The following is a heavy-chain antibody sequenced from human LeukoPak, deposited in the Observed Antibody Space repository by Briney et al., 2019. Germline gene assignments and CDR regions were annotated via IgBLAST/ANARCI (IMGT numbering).Heavy chain of an antibody. V-gene: IGHV1-8*01. CDR2: MNPNSGNT. CDR1: GYTFTSYD. J-gene: IGHJ5*02. Sequence: GASVKVSCKASGYTFTSYDINWVRQATGQGLEWMGWMNPNSGNTGYAQKFQGRVTMTRNTSISTAYMELSSLRSEDTAVYYCARVRYSSSWYGGNWFDPWGQGTLVTVSS. CDR3: ARVRYSSSWYGGNWFDP. D-gene: IGHD6-13*01.